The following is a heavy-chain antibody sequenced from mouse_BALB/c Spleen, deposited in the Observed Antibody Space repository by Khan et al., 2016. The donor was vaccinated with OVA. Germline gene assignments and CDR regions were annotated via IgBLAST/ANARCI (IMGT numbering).Heavy chain of an antibody. V-gene: IGHV5-9-3*01. CDR3: TRSLVDYYALDY. CDR1: GFTFSSYA. Sequence: EVELVESGGGLVKPGGSLKLSCSASGFTFSSYAMSWVRQTPEKRLEWVATISSGGHYTFYPDSVKGRFTISRDNAKNTLYLQMSSLRSEDTAMYYCTRSLVDYYALDYWGPGTSVTVSS. CDR2: ISSGGHYT. J-gene: IGHJ4*01. D-gene: IGHD2-2*01.